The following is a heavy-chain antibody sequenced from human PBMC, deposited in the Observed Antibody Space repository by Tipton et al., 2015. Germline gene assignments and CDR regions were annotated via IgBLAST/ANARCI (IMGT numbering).Heavy chain of an antibody. CDR2: IHSTGST. D-gene: IGHD5-24*01. Sequence: TLSLTCTVSGDSISNYYWSWIRQPPGKGLEWIGYIHSTGSTHYNPSLKSRVSISLDTSKNHFSLSLTSGTAADTAIYYCARDLEHGMDVWGQGTTVTVSS. CDR3: ARDLEHGMDV. CDR1: GDSISNYY. J-gene: IGHJ6*02. V-gene: IGHV4-59*01.